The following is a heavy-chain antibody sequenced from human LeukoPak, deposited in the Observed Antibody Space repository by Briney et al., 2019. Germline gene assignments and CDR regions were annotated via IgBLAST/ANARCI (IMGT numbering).Heavy chain of an antibody. Sequence: ASVTVSCKASGGTFSSYAISWARQAPGQGLEWMGGIIPIFGTANYAQKFQGRVTITADESTSTAYMELSSLRSEDTAVYYCARVGGSYYVGYWGQGTLVTVSS. V-gene: IGHV1-69*13. CDR1: GGTFSSYA. J-gene: IGHJ4*02. CDR3: ARVGGSYYVGY. D-gene: IGHD1-26*01. CDR2: IIPIFGTA.